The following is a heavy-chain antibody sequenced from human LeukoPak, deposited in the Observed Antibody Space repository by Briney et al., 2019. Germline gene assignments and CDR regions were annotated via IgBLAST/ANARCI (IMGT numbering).Heavy chain of an antibody. CDR2: ISAYNGNT. CDR3: ARSDIPNWFDP. J-gene: IGHJ5*02. Sequence: ASVKVSCKASGYTFTSYDINWVRQATGQGLEWMGWISAYNGNTNYAQKLQGRVTMTTDTSTSTAYMELRSLRSDDTAVYYCARSDIPNWFDPWGQGTLVTVSS. CDR1: GYTFTSYD. V-gene: IGHV1-18*01. D-gene: IGHD3-9*01.